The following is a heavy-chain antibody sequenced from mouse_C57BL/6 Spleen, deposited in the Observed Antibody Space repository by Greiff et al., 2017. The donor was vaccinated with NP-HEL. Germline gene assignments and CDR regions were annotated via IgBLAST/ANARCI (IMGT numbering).Heavy chain of an antibody. CDR1: GYTFTSYW. D-gene: IGHD1-2*01. V-gene: IGHV1-64*01. Sequence: VQLQQSGAELVKPGASVKLSCKASGYTFTSYWMHWVKQRPGQGLEWIGMIHPNSGSTNYNEKFKSKATLTVDKSSSTAYMQLSSLTSEDSAVYYCARSTTARGYAMDYWGQGTSVTVSS. J-gene: IGHJ4*01. CDR3: ARSTTARGYAMDY. CDR2: IHPNSGST.